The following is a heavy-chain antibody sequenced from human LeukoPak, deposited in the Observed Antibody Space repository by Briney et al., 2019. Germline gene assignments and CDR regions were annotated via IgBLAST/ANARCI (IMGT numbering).Heavy chain of an antibody. CDR2: INPYSGGT. V-gene: IGHV1-2*02. D-gene: IGHD2-2*01. CDR3: ARGFPAPVSGEGVDAFDI. J-gene: IGHJ3*02. CDR1: GYPFTGFY. Sequence: ASVKVSCKASGYPFTGFYMHWVRQAPGQGLEWMGWINPYSGGTNYAQKFQGRVTMTRDTSISTAYMELSRLRSDDTAVFYCARGFPAPVSGEGVDAFDIWGQGTLVTVSS.